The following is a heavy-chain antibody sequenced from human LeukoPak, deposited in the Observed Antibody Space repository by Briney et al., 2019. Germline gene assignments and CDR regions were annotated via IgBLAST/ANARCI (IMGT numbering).Heavy chain of an antibody. D-gene: IGHD5-18*01. CDR3: ARGCSYGYNY. V-gene: IGHV3-23*01. Sequence: GGSLRLSCAASGFTFSSYAMSWVRQAPGKGLEWVSAISGSGGSKYYADSVKSRFTISRDNSKNTLYLQMNSLRAEDTAVYYCARGCSYGYNYWGQGTLVTVSS. CDR2: ISGSGGSK. J-gene: IGHJ4*02. CDR1: GFTFSSYA.